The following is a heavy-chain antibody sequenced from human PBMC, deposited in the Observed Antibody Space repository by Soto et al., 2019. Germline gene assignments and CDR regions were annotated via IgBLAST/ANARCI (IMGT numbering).Heavy chain of an antibody. CDR2: SVANSGNT. J-gene: IGHJ4*02. Sequence: QVQLVQSGAEVTKPGASVKVSCKTSGYPFSTYGLSWVRQAPGQGLEWMGWSVANSGNTIYAQKFQGRVTMYTDRSTNTAYMELRSLTSDDSALYYCARVVVYGWGNRLFDNLVQGTLVNVS. CDR3: ARVVVYGWGNRLFDN. CDR1: GYPFSTYG. D-gene: IGHD3-10*01. V-gene: IGHV1-18*01.